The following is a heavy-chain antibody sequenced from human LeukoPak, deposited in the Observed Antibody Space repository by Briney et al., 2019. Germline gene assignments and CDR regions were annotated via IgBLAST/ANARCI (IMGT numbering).Heavy chain of an antibody. CDR1: GGSISSSSYY. CDR2: IYYSGST. Sequence: SETLSLTCTVSGGSISSSSYYWGWIRQPPRKGLEWIGSIYYSGSTYYNPSLKSRVTISVDTSKNQFSLKLSSVTAADTAVYYCARSYSNYVYYYYYMDVWGKGTTVTVSS. CDR3: ARSYSNYVYYYYYMDV. J-gene: IGHJ6*03. D-gene: IGHD4-11*01. V-gene: IGHV4-39*01.